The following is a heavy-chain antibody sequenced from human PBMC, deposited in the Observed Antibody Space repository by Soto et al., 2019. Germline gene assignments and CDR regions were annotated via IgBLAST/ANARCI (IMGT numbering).Heavy chain of an antibody. CDR2: INHSGST. CDR1: GGSFSGYY. Sequence: SSETLSLTCAVYGGSFSGYYWSWIRQPPGKGLEWIGEINHSGSTNYNPSLKSRVTISVDTSKNQFSLKLSSVTAADTAVYYCARGQGNGSGSRSDYFDYWGQGTLVTVSS. CDR3: ARGQGNGSGSRSDYFDY. D-gene: IGHD3-10*01. V-gene: IGHV4-34*01. J-gene: IGHJ4*02.